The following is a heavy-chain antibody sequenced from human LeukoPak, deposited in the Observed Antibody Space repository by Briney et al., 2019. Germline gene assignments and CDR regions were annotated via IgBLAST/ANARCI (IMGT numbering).Heavy chain of an antibody. J-gene: IGHJ3*02. CDR1: GGSINSGSYY. CDR2: IYTSGST. V-gene: IGHV4-61*02. CDR3: ASTSGDGRYDFWSEGAFDI. D-gene: IGHD3-3*01. Sequence: PSQTLSLTCTVSGGSINSGSYYWSWIRQPARKGLEWIGRIYTSGSTIYSPSLQSRVTMSVDTSRNQFSLKLSSVTAADTAVYYCASTSGDGRYDFWSEGAFDIWGQGTMVTVSS.